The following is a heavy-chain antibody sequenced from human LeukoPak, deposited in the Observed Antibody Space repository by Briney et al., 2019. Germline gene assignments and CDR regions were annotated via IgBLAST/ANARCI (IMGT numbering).Heavy chain of an antibody. CDR1: GGSTSSYY. V-gene: IGHV4-59*01. CDR3: ARGWGDIVVVPTNYYYYYMDV. CDR2: IYYSGST. J-gene: IGHJ6*03. Sequence: SETLSLTCTVSGGSTSSYYWSWIRQPPGKGLEWIGYIYYSGSTNYNPSLKSRVTISVDTSKNQFSLKLSSVTAADTAVYYCARGWGDIVVVPTNYYYYYMDVWGKGTTVTISS. D-gene: IGHD2-2*01.